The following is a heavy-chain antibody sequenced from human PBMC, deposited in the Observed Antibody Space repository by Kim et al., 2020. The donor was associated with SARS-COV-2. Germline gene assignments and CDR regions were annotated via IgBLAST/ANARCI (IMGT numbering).Heavy chain of an antibody. Sequence: WGSLRLSCEGSGFTFSGSSIHWVRQSSGKGLEWVGRIRSRANNFSTGSVGSVKGRFTFSRDDSKNMAYVQMDSLKTEDTAVYFCNRPYGNTDHWGQGTRVTVS. D-gene: IGHD3-10*01. CDR1: GFTFSGSS. CDR3: NRPYGNTDH. J-gene: IGHJ4*01. CDR2: IRSRANNFST. V-gene: IGHV3-73*01.